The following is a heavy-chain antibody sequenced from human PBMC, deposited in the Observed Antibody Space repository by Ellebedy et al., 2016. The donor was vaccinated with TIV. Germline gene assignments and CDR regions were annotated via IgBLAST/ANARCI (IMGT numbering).Heavy chain of an antibody. D-gene: IGHD1-26*01. CDR2: INPSGDNT. Sequence: ASVKVSCXASGYTFTTYYIHWVRQAPGQGLEWMGIINPSGDNTTYAQNFQGRVTMTRDTSTSTVYMELSSLRSEDTAVYYCADGSWSNWGQGTLVTVSS. CDR1: GYTFTTYY. J-gene: IGHJ4*02. CDR3: ADGSWSN. V-gene: IGHV1-46*01.